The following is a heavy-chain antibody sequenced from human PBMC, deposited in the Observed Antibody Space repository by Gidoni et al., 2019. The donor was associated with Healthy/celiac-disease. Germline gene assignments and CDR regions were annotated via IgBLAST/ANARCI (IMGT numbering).Heavy chain of an antibody. CDR3: TTVLPTYYYDSSGYPYYFDY. D-gene: IGHD3-22*01. J-gene: IGHJ4*02. CDR1: GFTFSNAW. CDR2: IKSKTDGGTT. V-gene: IGHV3-15*01. Sequence: EVQLVESGGGLVKHGGSLRLSCAASGFTFSNAWMRWVRQAPGKGLEWVGRIKSKTDGGTTDYAAPVKGRFTISRDDSKNTLYLQMNSLKTEDTAVDYCTTVLPTYYYDSSGYPYYFDYWGQGTLVTVSS.